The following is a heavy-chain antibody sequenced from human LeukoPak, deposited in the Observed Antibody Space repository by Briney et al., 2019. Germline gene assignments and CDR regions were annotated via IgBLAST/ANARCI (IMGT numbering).Heavy chain of an antibody. CDR3: ASDYFDRTGYYGFIY. D-gene: IGHD3-22*01. V-gene: IGHV4-34*01. J-gene: IGHJ4*02. CDR2: IYHSGST. Sequence: SETLSLTCAVYGGSFSGYYWSWIRQPPGKGLEWIGSIYHSGSTYYNPSLKSRVTISVDTSKNQFSLKLSSVTAADTAIYYCASDYFDRTGYYGFIYWGQGSLVTISS. CDR1: GGSFSGYY.